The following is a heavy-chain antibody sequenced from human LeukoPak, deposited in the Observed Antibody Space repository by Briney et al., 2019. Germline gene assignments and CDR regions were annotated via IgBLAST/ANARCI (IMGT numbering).Heavy chain of an antibody. D-gene: IGHD4-17*01. Sequence: ASVKVSCKASGYTFTDYYIHWVRQAPGQGLEWMGRINPNSGGRNYAQKFQGRVTMTRDTSISTAYMELNRLRSDDTAVYFCARDLGPTAVPDGDVWGEGTTVTVSS. J-gene: IGHJ6*04. V-gene: IGHV1-2*06. CDR1: GYTFTDYY. CDR2: INPNSGGR. CDR3: ARDLGPTAVPDGDV.